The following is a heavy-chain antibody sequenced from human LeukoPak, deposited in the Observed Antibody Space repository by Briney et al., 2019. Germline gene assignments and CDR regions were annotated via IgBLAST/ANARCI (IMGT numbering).Heavy chain of an antibody. V-gene: IGHV4-34*01. J-gene: IGHJ6*03. CDR3: ARVGRRGYYYYYYMDV. CDR2: INHSGST. CDR1: GGSFSGYY. D-gene: IGHD6-25*01. Sequence: SETPSLTCAVYGGSFSGYYWSWIRQPPGKGLEWIGEINHSGSTNYNPSLKSRVTISVDTSKNQFSLKLSSVTAADTAVYYCARVGRRGYYYYYYMDVWGKGTTVTVSS.